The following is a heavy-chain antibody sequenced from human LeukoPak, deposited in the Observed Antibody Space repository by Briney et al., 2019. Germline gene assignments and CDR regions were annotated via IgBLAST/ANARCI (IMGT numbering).Heavy chain of an antibody. J-gene: IGHJ4*02. CDR2: IYYSGST. V-gene: IGHV4-31*03. Sequence: SQTLSLTCTVSGGSISSGGYYWSWLRQHPGKGLEWIGYIYYSGSTYYNPSLKSRVTIAVDTSKNQFSLKLSSVTAADTAVYYCARDGPLYSSSSTRRNYFDYCGQGTLVTVSS. CDR3: ARDGPLYSSSSTRRNYFDY. D-gene: IGHD6-6*01. CDR1: GGSISSGGYY.